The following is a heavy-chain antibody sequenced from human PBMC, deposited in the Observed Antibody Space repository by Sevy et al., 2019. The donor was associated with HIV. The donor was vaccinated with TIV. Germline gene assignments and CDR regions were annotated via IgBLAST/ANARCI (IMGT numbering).Heavy chain of an antibody. Sequence: GGSLRLSCVASGFTVSSSYMSWVRQAPGKGLEWVSALYSSGSTYYPDSVKGRFTVSRDNSKNTLYLQMNSLRAEDMAVYYCANDRRVGGSGPDGYVVDVWGQGTTVTVSS. CDR2: LYSSGST. V-gene: IGHV3-53*01. CDR1: GFTVSSSY. J-gene: IGHJ6*02. D-gene: IGHD3-22*01. CDR3: ANDRRVGGSGPDGYVVDV.